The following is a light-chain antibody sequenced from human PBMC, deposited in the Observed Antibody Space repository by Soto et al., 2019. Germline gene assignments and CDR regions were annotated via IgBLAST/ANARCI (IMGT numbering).Light chain of an antibody. CDR1: QSLVYGRGNIY. J-gene: IGKJ3*01. CDR3: MQGTHWPFT. Sequence: DVMMTQSPLSLPVTLGQPASISCRSSQSLVYGRGNIYLNWFQQRPGQSPRRLIYYVSNRDSGVPDRFSGGGSGTNFTLKISRVEAEDVGVYYCMQGTHWPFTLGPGTKVDIK. CDR2: YVS. V-gene: IGKV2-30*01.